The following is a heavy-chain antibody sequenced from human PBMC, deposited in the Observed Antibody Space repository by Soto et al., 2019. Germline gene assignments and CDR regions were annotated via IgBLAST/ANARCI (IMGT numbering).Heavy chain of an antibody. J-gene: IGHJ5*02. V-gene: IGHV1-46*01. CDR2: INPSGGST. D-gene: IGHD3-3*01. CDR3: AHRSYDFWSGYRWFDP. Sequence: ASVKVSCKASGYTFTSYYMHWVRQAPGQGLEWMGIINPSGGSTSYAQKFQGRVTMTRDTSTSTVYMELSSLRSEDTATYYCAHRSYDFWSGYRWFDPWGQGTLVTVSS. CDR1: GYTFTSYY.